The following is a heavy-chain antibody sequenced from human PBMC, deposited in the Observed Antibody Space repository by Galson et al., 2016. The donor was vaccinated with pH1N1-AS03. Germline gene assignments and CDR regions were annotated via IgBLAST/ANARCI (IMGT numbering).Heavy chain of an antibody. CDR3: ARESSGLGRGLDY. J-gene: IGHJ4*02. D-gene: IGHD3-10*01. CDR2: MDFSGRK. CDR1: GGSISGNF. Sequence: SETLSLTCSVSGGSISGNFWTWIRQPAGEGLEWIGRMDFSGRKNYNSSLESRVTLSVDTSKNQFSLRLTSVTAADTAVYYCARESSGLGRGLDYWGQGTLVTVSS. V-gene: IGHV4-4*07.